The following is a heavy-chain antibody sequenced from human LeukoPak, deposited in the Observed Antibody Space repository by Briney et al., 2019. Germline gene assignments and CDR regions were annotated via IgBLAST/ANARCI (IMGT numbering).Heavy chain of an antibody. CDR2: ISSSSSTI. CDR3: ARDPVLLWFGELLITESYYFDY. D-gene: IGHD3-10*01. V-gene: IGHV3-48*01. J-gene: IGHJ4*02. CDR1: GFTFSSYS. Sequence: GGSLRLSCAASGFTFSSYSMNWVRQAPGKGLEWVSYISSSSSTIYYADSVKGRFTTSRDNAKNSLYLQMNSLRAEDTAVYYCARDPVLLWFGELLITESYYFDYWGQGTLVTVSS.